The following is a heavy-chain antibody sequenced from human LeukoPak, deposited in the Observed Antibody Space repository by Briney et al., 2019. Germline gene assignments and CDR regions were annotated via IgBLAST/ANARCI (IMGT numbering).Heavy chain of an antibody. CDR3: AREMTPVGGSPLIWFDP. CDR1: GYTFTGHY. CDR2: INPNSGAT. V-gene: IGHV1-2*02. Sequence: ASVKVSCKTSGYTFTGHYMHWVRQAPGQGLEWMGWINPNSGATKSAQKFQGRVTMTRDTSITTAYMELYSLRFDDTALYYCAREMTPVGGSPLIWFDPWGQGTLVTVSS. D-gene: IGHD4-23*01. J-gene: IGHJ5*02.